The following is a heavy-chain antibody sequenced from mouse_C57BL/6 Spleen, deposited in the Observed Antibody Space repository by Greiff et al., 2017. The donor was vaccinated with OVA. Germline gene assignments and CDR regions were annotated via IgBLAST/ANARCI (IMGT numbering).Heavy chain of an antibody. CDR3: ARRGYGSSAYFDY. J-gene: IGHJ2*01. D-gene: IGHD1-1*01. CDR1: GYTFTSYW. Sequence: VQLQQPGAELVMPGASVKLSCKASGYTFTSYWMHWVKQRPGQGLEWIGELDPSDSYTNYNQKFKGKSTLTVDKSSSTAYMQLSSLTSEDSAVYYCARRGYGSSAYFDYWGQGTTLTVSS. V-gene: IGHV1-69*01. CDR2: LDPSDSYT.